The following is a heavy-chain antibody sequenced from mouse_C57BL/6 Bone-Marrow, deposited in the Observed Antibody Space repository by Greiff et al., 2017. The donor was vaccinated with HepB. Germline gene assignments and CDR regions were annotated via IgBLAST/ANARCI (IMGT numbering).Heavy chain of an antibody. CDR1: GFTFSDYY. CDR2: ISNGGGST. Sequence: EVKLMESGGGLVQPGGSLKLSCAASGFTFSDYYMYWVRQTPEKRLGWVAYISNGGGSTYYPDTVKGRFTISRDNAKNTLYLQMSRLKSEDTAMYYCARLPGDYWGQGTSVTVSS. V-gene: IGHV5-12*01. J-gene: IGHJ4*01. CDR3: ARLPGDY.